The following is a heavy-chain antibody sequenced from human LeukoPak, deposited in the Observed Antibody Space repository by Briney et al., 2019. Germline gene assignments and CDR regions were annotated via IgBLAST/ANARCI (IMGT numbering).Heavy chain of an antibody. J-gene: IGHJ4*02. V-gene: IGHV3-23*01. CDR1: GFTFSSYS. Sequence: GGSLRLSCAASGFTFSSYSMNWVRQAPGKGLEWVAAISGSGGSTYYADSVKGRFTISRDNSKNTLYLQMNSLRAEDTAVYYCARAYASGYSSSWYPDYWGQGTLVTVSS. CDR2: ISGSGGST. D-gene: IGHD6-13*01. CDR3: ARAYASGYSSSWYPDY.